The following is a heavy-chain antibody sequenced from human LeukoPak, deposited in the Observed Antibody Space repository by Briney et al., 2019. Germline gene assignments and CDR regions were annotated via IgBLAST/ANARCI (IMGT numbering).Heavy chain of an antibody. CDR1: GFTFSNYG. CDR2: IWDDGSNE. Sequence: GRSLRLSCAASGFTFSNYGMHWVRQAPGKGLEWVAVIWDDGSNEYYADSVKGPFTIFRDNRRNTLYLQMNSLRAEDTAVYSCARDHSGTQDYWGQGTLVTVSS. J-gene: IGHJ4*02. D-gene: IGHD1-1*01. CDR3: ARDHSGTQDY. V-gene: IGHV3-33*01.